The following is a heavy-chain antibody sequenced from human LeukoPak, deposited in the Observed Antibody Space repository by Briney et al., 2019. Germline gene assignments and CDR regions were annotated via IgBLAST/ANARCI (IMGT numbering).Heavy chain of an antibody. V-gene: IGHV3-30*02. CDR2: IRYDGSNK. D-gene: IGHD2-21*02. CDR1: GFTFSSYG. J-gene: IGHJ4*02. CDR3: AKVYCGGDCYWRVSAGDY. Sequence: GSLRLSCAASGFTFSSYGMHWVRQAPGKGLEWVAFIRYDGSNKYYADSVKGRFTISRDNSKNTLYLQMNSLRAEDTAVYYCAKVYCGGDCYWRVSAGDYWGQGTLVTVSS.